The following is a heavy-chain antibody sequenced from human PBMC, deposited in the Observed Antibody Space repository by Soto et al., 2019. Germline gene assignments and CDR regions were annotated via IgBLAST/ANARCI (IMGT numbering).Heavy chain of an antibody. CDR3: ARGGSTIFGVVIYGKFDP. CDR2: ISAYNGNT. D-gene: IGHD3-3*01. J-gene: IGHJ5*02. CDR1: GYTFTSYG. Sequence: ASVKVSCKASGYTFTSYGISWVRQAPGQGLEWMGWISAYNGNTNYAQKLQGRVTMITDTSTSTVYMELRSLRSDDTAVYYCARGGSTIFGVVIYGKFDPWGQGTLVTVSS. V-gene: IGHV1-18*04.